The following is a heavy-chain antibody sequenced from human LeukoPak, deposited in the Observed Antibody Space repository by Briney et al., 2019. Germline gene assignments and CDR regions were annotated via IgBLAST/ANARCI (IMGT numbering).Heavy chain of an antibody. J-gene: IGHJ6*03. V-gene: IGHV3-7*01. CDR3: ARGLWYYDSSGYYSDMDV. CDR1: GFTFSSYW. CDR2: IKQDGSEK. Sequence: SGGSLRLSCAASGFTFSSYWMSWVRQAPGKGLEWVANIKQDGSEKYYVDSVKGRFTISRDNAKNSLYLQMNSLRAEDTAVYYCARGLWYYDSSGYYSDMDVWGKGTTVTVSS. D-gene: IGHD3-22*01.